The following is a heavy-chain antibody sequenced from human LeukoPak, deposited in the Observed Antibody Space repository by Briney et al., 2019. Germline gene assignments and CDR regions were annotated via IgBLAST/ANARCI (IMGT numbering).Heavy chain of an antibody. CDR2: ISWNSGSI. Sequence: GRSLRLSCAASGFTFDDYAMQWVRQAPGKGLEWVSGISWNSGSIGYADSVKGRFTISRDNAKNSLYLQMNSLRAEDMALYYCAKGRGGIAVDAFDIWGQGTMVTVSS. V-gene: IGHV3-9*03. J-gene: IGHJ3*02. D-gene: IGHD6-19*01. CDR1: GFTFDDYA. CDR3: AKGRGGIAVDAFDI.